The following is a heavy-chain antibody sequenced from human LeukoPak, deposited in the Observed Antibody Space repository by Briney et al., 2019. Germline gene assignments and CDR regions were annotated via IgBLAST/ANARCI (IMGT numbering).Heavy chain of an antibody. CDR3: ARDRLAAPHYSYYGMDV. CDR1: GYIFISYY. D-gene: IGHD6-13*01. CDR2: INPSGGST. J-gene: IGHJ6*02. V-gene: IGHV1-46*01. Sequence: ASVKVSGKASGYIFISYYMHWVRQAPGQGLEWMGIINPSGGSTSYAQKFQGRVTMTRDTSTSTVYMELSSLRSEDTAVYYCARDRLAAPHYSYYGMDVWGQGTTVTVSS.